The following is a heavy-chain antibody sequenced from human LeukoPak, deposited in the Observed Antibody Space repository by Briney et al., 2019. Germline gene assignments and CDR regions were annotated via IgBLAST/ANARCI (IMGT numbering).Heavy chain of an antibody. CDR2: MNPNSGNT. CDR3: VREGLDY. CDR1: GYTFTNYD. Sequence: ASVKISCKASGYTFTNYDINWVRQATGQGLEWIGYMNPNSGNTVYARKFQGRVTITTDTSITTAYMELSNLRSEDTAVYYCVREGLDYWGQGTLVTVSS. V-gene: IGHV1-8*03. J-gene: IGHJ4*02.